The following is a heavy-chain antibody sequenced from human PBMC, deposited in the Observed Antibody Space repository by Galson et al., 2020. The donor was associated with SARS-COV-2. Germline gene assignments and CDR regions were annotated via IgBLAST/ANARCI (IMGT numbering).Heavy chain of an antibody. CDR3: ARAYQEYDNVWGSYRYTVDAFDI. V-gene: IGHV4-38-2*02. Sequence: SETLSLTCTVSGYSISSGYFWGWIRQPPGKGLEWIGSIYHSGSTYYNPSLKSRVTISVDTSKNQFSLKLSSVTAADTAVNYCARAYQEYDNVWGSYRYTVDAFDIWGQGTMVTVSS. J-gene: IGHJ3*02. CDR2: IYHSGST. CDR1: GYSISSGYF. D-gene: IGHD3-16*02.